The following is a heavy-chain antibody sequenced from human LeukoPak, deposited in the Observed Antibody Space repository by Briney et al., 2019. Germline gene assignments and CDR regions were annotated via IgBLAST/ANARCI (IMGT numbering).Heavy chain of an antibody. CDR1: GYTFTSYG. D-gene: IGHD3-10*01. Sequence: ASVKVSFKASGYTFTSYGISWVRQAPGQGLEWMGWISAYNGKTNYAQKLQGRVTMTTDTSTSTAYMELRSMRSDDTAVYYCARDPYGSGSYGTGYWGQGTLVTVSS. V-gene: IGHV1-18*01. CDR2: ISAYNGKT. J-gene: IGHJ4*02. CDR3: ARDPYGSGSYGTGY.